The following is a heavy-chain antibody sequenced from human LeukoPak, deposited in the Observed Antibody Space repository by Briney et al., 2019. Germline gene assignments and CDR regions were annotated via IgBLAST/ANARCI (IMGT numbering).Heavy chain of an antibody. D-gene: IGHD6-19*01. J-gene: IGHJ4*02. CDR1: GFTFSNYA. CDR2: ISQTGDGT. V-gene: IGHV3-23*01. Sequence: GGSLRLSCAASGFTFSNYAMSWVRQVPGRGLQWVSGISQTGDGTNYADSVKGRFTISRDNSKNTLYLQMHSLRDDDTAVYYCAKERSGGWPFDYWGQGTLVTVSS. CDR3: AKERSGGWPFDY.